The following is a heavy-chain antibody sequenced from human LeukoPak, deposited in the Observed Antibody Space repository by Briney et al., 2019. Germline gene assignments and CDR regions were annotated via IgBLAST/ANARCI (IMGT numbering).Heavy chain of an antibody. J-gene: IGHJ4*02. CDR3: ARRQTYFDY. V-gene: IGHV4-59*08. Sequence: SETLSLTCTVSGGSISPYFWSWIRQPPGKGLEWIGYIYYSGSTNYNPSLKSRVTISVDTPKNQFSLKLSSVTAADTAVYYCARRQTYFDYWGQGTLVTVSS. CDR2: IYYSGST. CDR1: GGSISPYF.